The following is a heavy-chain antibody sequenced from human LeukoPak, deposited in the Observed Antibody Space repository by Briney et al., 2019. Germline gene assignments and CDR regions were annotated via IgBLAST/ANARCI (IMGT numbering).Heavy chain of an antibody. CDR3: AKVVPAAGIDH. J-gene: IGHJ4*02. CDR1: GFTSSTCA. D-gene: IGHD6-13*01. CDR2: ITTSGGST. Sequence: GGSLRLSCAASGFTSSTCAMSWVRQAPGKGLEWVSTITTSGGSTYYADSVKGRFTISRDNSKNTLYLQLNSLRAEDTAIYYCAKVVPAAGIDHWGQGTLVTVSS. V-gene: IGHV3-23*01.